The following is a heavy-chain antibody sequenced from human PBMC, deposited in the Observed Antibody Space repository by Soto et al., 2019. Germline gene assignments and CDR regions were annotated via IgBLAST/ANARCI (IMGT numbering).Heavy chain of an antibody. Sequence: SETLSLTCAVYGGSFSGYYWNWIRQPPGKGLEWIGQINHSGSTNYNPSLKSRVTISVDTSKTHFSLMLSSVTAADTAVYYCASTVTTSTFDHWGQGTLVTVSS. D-gene: IGHD4-17*01. V-gene: IGHV4-34*01. J-gene: IGHJ4*02. CDR1: GGSFSGYY. CDR2: INHSGST. CDR3: ASTVTTSTFDH.